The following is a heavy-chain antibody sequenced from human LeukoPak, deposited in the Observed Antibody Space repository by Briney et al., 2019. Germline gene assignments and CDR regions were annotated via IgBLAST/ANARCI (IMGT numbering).Heavy chain of an antibody. CDR2: VKPDGSEK. J-gene: IGHJ4*02. V-gene: IGHV3-7*01. Sequence: GGSLRLSCVASGFTFSSYWMTWVRQAPGKGLEWAAHVKPDGSEKSYVDSVKGRFTISRDNAQNSLYLQMNSLRAEDTAVYYCARDRGYYVFDYWGQGTLVTVSS. D-gene: IGHD3-22*01. CDR3: ARDRGYYVFDY. CDR1: GFTFSSYW.